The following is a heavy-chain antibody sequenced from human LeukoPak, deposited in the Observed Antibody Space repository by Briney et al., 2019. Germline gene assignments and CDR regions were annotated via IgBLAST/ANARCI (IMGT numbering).Heavy chain of an antibody. V-gene: IGHV4-59*01. D-gene: IGHD6-13*01. CDR2: IYYSGST. CDR1: GDSISNYY. Sequence: SETLSLTCAVSGDSISNYYWSWVRQPPGKGLEWIGYIYYSGSTNYNPSLKSRVTISVDTSKNQFSLKLSSVTAADTAVYYCAREVVAAAGTVDYWGQGALVIVSS. CDR3: AREVVAAAGTVDY. J-gene: IGHJ4*02.